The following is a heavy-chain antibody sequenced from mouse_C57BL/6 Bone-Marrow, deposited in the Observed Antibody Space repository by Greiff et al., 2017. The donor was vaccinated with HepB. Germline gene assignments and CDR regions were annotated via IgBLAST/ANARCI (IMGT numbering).Heavy chain of an antibody. J-gene: IGHJ2*01. CDR3: ARDNYGSSDY. V-gene: IGHV3-6*01. CDR1: GYSITSGYY. Sequence: EVKLQESGPGLVKPSQSLSLTCSVPGYSITSGYYWNWIRQFPGNKLEWMGYISYDGSNNYNPSLKNRISITRDRSKNQFFLKLNSVTTEDTATYYCARDNYGSSDYWGQGTTLTVSS. D-gene: IGHD1-1*01. CDR2: ISYDGSN.